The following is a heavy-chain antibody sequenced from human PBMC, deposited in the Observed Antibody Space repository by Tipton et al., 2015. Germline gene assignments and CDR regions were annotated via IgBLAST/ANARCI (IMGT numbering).Heavy chain of an antibody. CDR3: ARWLTGYSSGWSGGMDV. CDR1: GSSVSSGNYY. CDR2: VSHSDTS. Sequence: TLSLICSVSGSSVSSGNYYWSWIRQPPGKGLEWIGYVSHSDTSHYNPSLKSRVTISVDTSKNQFSLTLNSLTAADTAVYYCARWLTGYSSGWSGGMDVWGQGTTVTVSS. V-gene: IGHV4-61*01. J-gene: IGHJ6*02. D-gene: IGHD6-19*01.